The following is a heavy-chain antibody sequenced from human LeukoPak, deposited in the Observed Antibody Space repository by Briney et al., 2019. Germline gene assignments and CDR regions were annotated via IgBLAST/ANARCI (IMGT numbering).Heavy chain of an antibody. D-gene: IGHD6-6*01. CDR1: GGSISSYY. J-gene: IGHJ4*02. CDR3: ARHTYARPFDF. Sequence: PSETLSLTCTVSGGSISSYYWSWIRQPPGKGLEWIGYIYYTGDTNSNPSLKSRVIISLDTSKNQVSLQVTSVTAADTAVYYCARHTYARPFDFWGQGTLVTVSS. V-gene: IGHV4-59*08. CDR2: IYYTGDT.